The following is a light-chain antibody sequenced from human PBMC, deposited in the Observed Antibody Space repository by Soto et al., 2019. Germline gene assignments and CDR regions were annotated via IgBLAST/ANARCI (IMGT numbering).Light chain of an antibody. J-gene: IGLJ2*01. Sequence: QAVVTQEPSLTVSPGGTVTLICGSSTGAVTSGHYPHWFQQKPGQAPRTLIYDTSNKHSWTPARFSGSRLGGKAALTLSGAQPEDEADYYCLLSYSGSRVFGGGTQLTVL. CDR3: LLSYSGSRV. CDR2: DTS. CDR1: TGAVTSGHY. V-gene: IGLV7-46*01.